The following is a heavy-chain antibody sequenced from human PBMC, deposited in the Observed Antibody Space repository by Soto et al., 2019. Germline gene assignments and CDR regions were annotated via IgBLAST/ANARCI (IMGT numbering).Heavy chain of an antibody. J-gene: IGHJ5*02. CDR1: GGSISSGGYY. Sequence: QVQLQESGPGLVKPSQTLSLTCTVSGGSISSGGYYWSWIRQHPGKGLEWIGYIYYSGSTYYNPSLTSRVTISVDTSKNRFSLKLSSVTAADTAVYYCARAAHYSSPFRWFDPWGQGTLVTVSS. CDR3: ARAAHYSSPFRWFDP. D-gene: IGHD6-13*01. CDR2: IYYSGST. V-gene: IGHV4-31*03.